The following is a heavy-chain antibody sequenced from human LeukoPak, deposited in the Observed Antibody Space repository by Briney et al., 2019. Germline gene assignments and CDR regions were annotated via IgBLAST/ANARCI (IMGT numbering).Heavy chain of an antibody. Sequence: PGGSLRLSCTASGFTFGDYAMNWVRQAPGKGLEWVSYISSSSSTIYYADSVKGRFTISRDNAKNSLYLQMNSLRAEDTAVYYCARADYWGQGTLVTVSS. J-gene: IGHJ4*02. V-gene: IGHV3-48*01. CDR3: ARADY. CDR1: GFTFGDYA. CDR2: ISSSSSTI.